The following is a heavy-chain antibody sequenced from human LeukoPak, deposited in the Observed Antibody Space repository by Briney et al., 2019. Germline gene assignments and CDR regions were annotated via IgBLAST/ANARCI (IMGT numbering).Heavy chain of an antibody. CDR2: INTNTGNP. V-gene: IGHV7-4-1*02. J-gene: IGHJ3*02. CDR3: ARDHVKLGSNFHPFDAFDI. CDR1: GYTFTGYY. D-gene: IGHD7-27*01. Sequence: GASVEVSCKASGYTFTGYYMHWVRQAPGQGLEWMGWINTNTGNPTYAQGFTGRFVFSLDTSVSTAYLQISSLKAEDTAVYYCARDHVKLGSNFHPFDAFDIWGQGTMVTVSS.